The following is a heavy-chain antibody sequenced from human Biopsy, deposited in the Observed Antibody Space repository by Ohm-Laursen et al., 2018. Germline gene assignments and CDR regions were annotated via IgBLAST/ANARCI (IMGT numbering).Heavy chain of an antibody. V-gene: IGHV4-4*07. CDR1: GGSINSYY. Sequence: GTLSLTRTVSGGSINSYYWSWMRQPAGKGLEWIGRLFTSGTTNYSPSINNQVTMSVDTSKNQFSLRLPSVTAAGPAVYYCVRGGSGSFPFDYWGPGTLVTVSS. CDR3: VRGGSGSFPFDY. D-gene: IGHD3-10*01. CDR2: LFTSGTT. J-gene: IGHJ4*02.